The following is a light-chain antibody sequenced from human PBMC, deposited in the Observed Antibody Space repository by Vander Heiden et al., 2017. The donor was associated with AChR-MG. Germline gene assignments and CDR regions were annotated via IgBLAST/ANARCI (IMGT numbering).Light chain of an antibody. V-gene: IGKV1-39*01. Sequence: DIQMTPSPSSLSASVGDRVTIACRASQSISTYLNWFQQKPGKAPKLLIYAASSLQSGVPSRFSGGGSGTDFTLTITSLQPEDFATYYCQQSYSAPLTFGLGTKVEIK. CDR3: QQSYSAPLT. CDR2: AAS. CDR1: QSISTY. J-gene: IGKJ2*01.